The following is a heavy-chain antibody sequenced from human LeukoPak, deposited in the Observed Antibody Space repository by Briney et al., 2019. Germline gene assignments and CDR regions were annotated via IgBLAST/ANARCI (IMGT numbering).Heavy chain of an antibody. Sequence: GGSLRLSCAASGFTFSSYGMSWVRQAPGKGLEWVSAISGSGGSTYYADSVKGRFTISRDNSKNTLYLQMNSLRAEDTAVYYCAKGPYYYGSGSFNEPKTPFDYWGQGTLVTVSS. CDR3: AKGPYYYGSGSFNEPKTPFDY. D-gene: IGHD3-10*01. J-gene: IGHJ4*02. V-gene: IGHV3-23*01. CDR1: GFTFSSYG. CDR2: ISGSGGST.